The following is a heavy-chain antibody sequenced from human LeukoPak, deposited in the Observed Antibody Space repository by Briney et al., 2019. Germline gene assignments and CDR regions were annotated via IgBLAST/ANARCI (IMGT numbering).Heavy chain of an antibody. D-gene: IGHD5-12*01. CDR3: ATDLDKDIVATRLTPNFDY. Sequence: ASVKVSCKASGGTFSSYAISWVRQAPGQGLEWMGGIIPIFGTANYARKFQGRVTITADESTSTAYMELSSLRSEDTAVYYCATDLDKDIVATRLTPNFDYWGQGTLVTVSS. V-gene: IGHV1-69*13. CDR1: GGTFSSYA. J-gene: IGHJ4*02. CDR2: IIPIFGTA.